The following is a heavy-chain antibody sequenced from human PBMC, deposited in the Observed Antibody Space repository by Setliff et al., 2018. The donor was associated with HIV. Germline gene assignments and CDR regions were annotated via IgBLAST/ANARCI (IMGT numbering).Heavy chain of an antibody. Sequence: GESLKISCKGSGYSFPTYWIAWVCQMPGKGLEWMGVIYPDESDSRYSPSFRGQVTISADKSINTAYLQWSSLKASDTAMYYCARVDMGYYYDSSGYSHFDHWGQGTLVTVSS. J-gene: IGHJ4*02. D-gene: IGHD3-22*01. CDR2: IYPDESDS. V-gene: IGHV5-51*01. CDR3: ARVDMGYYYDSSGYSHFDH. CDR1: GYSFPTYW.